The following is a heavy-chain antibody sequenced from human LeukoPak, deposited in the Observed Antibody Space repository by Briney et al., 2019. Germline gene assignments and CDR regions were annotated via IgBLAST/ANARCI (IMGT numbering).Heavy chain of an antibody. CDR1: GFTFTTYA. D-gene: IGHD1-26*01. Sequence: GGSLRLSCAASGFTFTTYAMSWVRQAPGKGLEWVSTVGGNGGSTYYADSVKGRFTISRDNPKNTLYLQMNTPRAEDTAVYYCAKGYSGSYRSYFDYWGQGSLVTVSS. V-gene: IGHV3-23*01. J-gene: IGHJ4*02. CDR2: VGGNGGST. CDR3: AKGYSGSYRSYFDY.